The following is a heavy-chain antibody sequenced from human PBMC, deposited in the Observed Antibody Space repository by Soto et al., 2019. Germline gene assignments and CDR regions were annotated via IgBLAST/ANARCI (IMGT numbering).Heavy chain of an antibody. J-gene: IGHJ4*02. D-gene: IGHD4-17*01. V-gene: IGHV4-39*01. CDR1: GGSISSSSYY. CDR3: ARHTLYGDYFRLIRYYFVY. Sequence: PSETLSLTCTVSGGSISSSSYYWGWLRQPPGKGLEWIGSIYYSGSTYYNPSLKSRVTISVDTSKNQFSLKLSSVTAADTAVYSSARHTLYGDYFRLIRYYFVYWGQGTLVTVSS. CDR2: IYYSGST.